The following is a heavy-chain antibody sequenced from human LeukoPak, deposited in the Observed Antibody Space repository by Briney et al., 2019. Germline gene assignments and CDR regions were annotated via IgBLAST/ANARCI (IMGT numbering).Heavy chain of an antibody. Sequence: GESLKISCKGSGYRFTSYWIGGVRQMPGKGLEGMGIIYPGDSDTRYSPSFQGQVTISADKSISTAYLQWSSLKASDTAMYYCAKLRFLENDAFDIWGQGTMVTVSS. V-gene: IGHV5-51*01. J-gene: IGHJ3*02. D-gene: IGHD3-3*01. CDR2: IYPGDSDT. CDR3: AKLRFLENDAFDI. CDR1: GYRFTSYW.